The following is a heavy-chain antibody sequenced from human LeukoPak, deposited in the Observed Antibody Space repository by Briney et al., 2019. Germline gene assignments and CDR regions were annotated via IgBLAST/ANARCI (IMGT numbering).Heavy chain of an antibody. V-gene: IGHV1-2*06. Sequence: ASVKVSCKTFGYTFTGYYIHWVRQAPGQGLEWMGRINPNSGGTNYAQKFQGRVTMTRDTSISTAYMELSRLRSDETAVYYCARAALWFGELLDGMDVWGQGTTVTASS. D-gene: IGHD3-10*01. CDR3: ARAALWFGELLDGMDV. CDR1: GYTFTGYY. J-gene: IGHJ6*02. CDR2: INPNSGGT.